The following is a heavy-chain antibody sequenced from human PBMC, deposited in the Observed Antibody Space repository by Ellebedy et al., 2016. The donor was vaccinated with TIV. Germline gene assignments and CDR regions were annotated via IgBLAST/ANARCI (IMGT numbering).Heavy chain of an antibody. D-gene: IGHD2-15*01. J-gene: IGHJ3*02. CDR1: GDRVSSNSVA. CDR2: AYRGSN. CDR3: ARGRWSAFDM. Sequence: SQTLSLTCXISGDRVSSNSVAWNWIRQSPSRGLEWLGRAYRGSNDYAVSVKGRIIINSDISKNQFSLHLNSVTPEDTALYYCARGRWSAFDMWGQGTMVTVSS. V-gene: IGHV6-1*01.